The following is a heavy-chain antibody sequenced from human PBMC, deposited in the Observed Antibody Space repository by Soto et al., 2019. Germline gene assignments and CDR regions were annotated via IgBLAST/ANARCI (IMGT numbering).Heavy chain of an antibody. D-gene: IGHD2-2*01. CDR1: GFIVSSNY. CDR3: ARDQRTSWSVNYYGMDV. CDR2: IYSGGSA. V-gene: IGHV3-53*01. Sequence: EVQLVESGGGLIQPGGSLRLSCVASGFIVSSNYMNWVRQAPGKGLEWVAVIYSGGSAYYADSVKGRFTISRDNSKNTLYLQMTTMRAEYTAVYYCARDQRTSWSVNYYGMDVWGQRTTVTVSS. J-gene: IGHJ6*02.